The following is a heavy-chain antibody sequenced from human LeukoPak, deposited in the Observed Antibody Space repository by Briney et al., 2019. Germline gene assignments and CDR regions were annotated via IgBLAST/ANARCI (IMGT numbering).Heavy chain of an antibody. D-gene: IGHD2-2*01. CDR2: TYYSGST. Sequence: SETLSLTCTVSGGSISSYYWSWIRQPPGKGLEWIGYTYYSGSTNYNPSLKSRVTISVDTSKNQFSLKLSSVTAADTAVYYCARSDCSSTSCYGMDVWGQGTTVTVSS. CDR1: GGSISSYY. V-gene: IGHV4-59*08. CDR3: ARSDCSSTSCYGMDV. J-gene: IGHJ6*02.